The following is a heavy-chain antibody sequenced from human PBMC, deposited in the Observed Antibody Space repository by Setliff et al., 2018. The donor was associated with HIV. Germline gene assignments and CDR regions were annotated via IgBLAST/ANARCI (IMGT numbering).Heavy chain of an antibody. V-gene: IGHV3-23*01. CDR3: VRDPIEGYPDYFDY. CDR2: ISASGANT. D-gene: IGHD1-26*01. Sequence: PGGSLRLSCAASGFTFSNYGLSWVRQASGRGLEWVSAISASGANTYYADSVKARFTISRDNSKNTLFLQMNSLRPEDTATYYCVRDPIEGYPDYFDYWGQGTLVTVSS. CDR1: GFTFSNYG. J-gene: IGHJ4*02.